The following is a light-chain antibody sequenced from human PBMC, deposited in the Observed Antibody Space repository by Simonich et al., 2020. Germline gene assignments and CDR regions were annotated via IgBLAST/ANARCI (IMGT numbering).Light chain of an antibody. J-gene: IGLJ2*01. CDR1: PLPKKY. CDR3: YSTDSSGNHRV. V-gene: IGLV3-10*01. CDR2: EDS. Sequence: SYELTQPPSVSVSPGQTARITCSGEPLPKKYAYWYQQKSGQAPGLVIYEDSNRPSGIPERFSGSSSGTMATLTISGAQVEDEADYYCYSTDSSGNHRVFGGGTKLTVL.